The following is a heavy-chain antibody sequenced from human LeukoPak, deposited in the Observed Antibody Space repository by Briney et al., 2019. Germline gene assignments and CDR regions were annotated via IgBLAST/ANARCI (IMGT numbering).Heavy chain of an antibody. CDR2: INSDGSST. D-gene: IGHD2-15*01. CDR3: TRDNGYCSGGTCLHYYMDV. Sequence: GGSLRLSCAASGFTFSSYWMHWVRQAPGKGLVWVSRINSDGSSTSYADSVKGRFTISRDNAKNTLYLQMNSLRAEDTAVYYCTRDNGYCSGGTCLHYYMDVWGKGTTVTISS. J-gene: IGHJ6*03. V-gene: IGHV3-74*01. CDR1: GFTFSSYW.